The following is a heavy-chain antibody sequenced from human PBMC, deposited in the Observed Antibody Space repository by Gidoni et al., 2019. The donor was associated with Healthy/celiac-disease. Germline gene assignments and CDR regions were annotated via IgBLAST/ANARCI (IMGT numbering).Heavy chain of an antibody. Sequence: QVQLVQSGAEVKKPGASVKVSCKASGYTFTSYDINWVRQATGQGLEWMGWMNPNSGNTGYAQKFQGRVTMTRNISISTAYMELSSLRSEDTAVYYCARACSGGSCSNWYFDLWGRGTLVTVSS. V-gene: IGHV1-8*01. CDR1: GYTFTSYD. D-gene: IGHD2-15*01. J-gene: IGHJ2*01. CDR2: MNPNSGNT. CDR3: ARACSGGSCSNWYFDL.